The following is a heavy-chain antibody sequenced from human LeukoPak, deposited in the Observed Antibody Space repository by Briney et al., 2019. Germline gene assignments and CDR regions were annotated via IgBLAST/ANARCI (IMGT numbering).Heavy chain of an antibody. CDR1: GFTFSSYA. CDR3: AREAGTGERWYFDL. V-gene: IGHV3-30-3*01. J-gene: IGHJ2*01. CDR2: ISYDGSNK. D-gene: IGHD7-27*01. Sequence: PGGSLRLSCAASGFTFSSYAMHWVRQAPGKGLEWVAVISYDGSNKYYADSVKGRFTISRDNSKNTLYLQMNSLRAEDTAVYYCAREAGTGERWYFDLWGRGTLVTVSS.